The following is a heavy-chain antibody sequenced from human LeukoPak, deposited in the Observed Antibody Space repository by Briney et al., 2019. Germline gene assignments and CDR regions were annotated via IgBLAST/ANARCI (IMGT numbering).Heavy chain of an antibody. CDR3: ARGNSSSWYGIIDY. Sequence: PGGSLRLSCAASGFTVSSNYMSWVRQAPGKGLEWVSVIYSGGSTYYADSVKGRFTISRDNSKNTLYLQMNSLRAEDTAVYYCARGNSSSWYGIIDYWGQGTLVTVSS. CDR2: IYSGGST. V-gene: IGHV3-66*01. D-gene: IGHD6-13*01. CDR1: GFTVSSNY. J-gene: IGHJ4*02.